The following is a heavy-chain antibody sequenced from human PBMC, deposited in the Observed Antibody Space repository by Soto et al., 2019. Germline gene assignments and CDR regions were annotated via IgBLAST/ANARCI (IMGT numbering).Heavy chain of an antibody. J-gene: IGHJ6*02. CDR2: ISGSGVTT. V-gene: IGHV3-23*01. CDR1: GFTFSIYA. Sequence: EVQLLESGGGLVQPGGSLRLSCATSGFTFSIYAMNWVRQAPGKGLKWVSAISGSGVTTYYADSVKGRFIISRDNSKNTLFLQMNSLRAEDTAVYYCASLGVGDWANYYYYYGMDVWGQGTTVTVSS. CDR3: ASLGVGDWANYYYYYGMDV. D-gene: IGHD2-21*02.